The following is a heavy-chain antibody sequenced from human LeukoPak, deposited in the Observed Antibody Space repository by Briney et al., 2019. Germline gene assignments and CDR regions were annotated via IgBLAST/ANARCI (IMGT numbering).Heavy chain of an antibody. J-gene: IGHJ4*02. Sequence: ASVKVSCKASGYTFTSYAMHWVRQAPGQRLEWMGWINAGNGNTKYSQKFQGRVTMTTDTSTSTAYMELRSLRSDDTAVYYCARGAYGDSPFDYWGQGTLVTVSS. D-gene: IGHD4-17*01. CDR2: INAGNGNT. V-gene: IGHV1-3*01. CDR3: ARGAYGDSPFDY. CDR1: GYTFTSYA.